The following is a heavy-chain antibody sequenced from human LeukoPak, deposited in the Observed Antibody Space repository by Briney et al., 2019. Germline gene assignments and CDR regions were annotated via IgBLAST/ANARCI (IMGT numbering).Heavy chain of an antibody. J-gene: IGHJ5*02. Sequence: SETLSLTCTVSGGSISSGSYYWGWIRQPPGKGLEWIGNIYYDGSTYYNPSLKGRVTISVDTSKNQFSLKLNSVTAADTAVYFCARRHCSGGSCPFDPWGQGTLVTVSS. CDR3: ARRHCSGGSCPFDP. V-gene: IGHV4-39*01. CDR2: IYYDGST. CDR1: GGSISSGSYY. D-gene: IGHD2-15*01.